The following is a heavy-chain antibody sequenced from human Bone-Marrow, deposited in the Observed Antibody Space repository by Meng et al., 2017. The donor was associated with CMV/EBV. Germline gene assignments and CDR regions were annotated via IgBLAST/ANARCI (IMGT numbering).Heavy chain of an antibody. D-gene: IGHD1-26*01. CDR3: AKDRTIVGATYFDY. CDR1: GFIFSSYA. V-gene: IGHV3-23*01. J-gene: IGHJ4*02. Sequence: ASGFIFSSYAMGWVRQAPGKGLEWVSVISGSGGSVYYADSVKGRFTISRDNSKNTLYLQMNSLRAEDTAVYYCAKDRTIVGATYFDYWGQGTLVTVSS. CDR2: ISGSGGSV.